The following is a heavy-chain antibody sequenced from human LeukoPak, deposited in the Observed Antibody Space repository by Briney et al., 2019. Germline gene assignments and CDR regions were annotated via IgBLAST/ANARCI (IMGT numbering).Heavy chain of an antibody. CDR1: GYSFTSYW. Sequence: GGSLKISFQGSGYSFTSYWIGWVRPMPGKGLAWMGIIYPGYSDTSYSPPFQGHVTISADKSISTAYLQWSSLKAADTAMYYCARHARYCSSTSCAFDYWGQGTLVTVSS. D-gene: IGHD2-2*01. J-gene: IGHJ4*02. CDR3: ARHARYCSSTSCAFDY. CDR2: IYPGYSDT. V-gene: IGHV5-51*01.